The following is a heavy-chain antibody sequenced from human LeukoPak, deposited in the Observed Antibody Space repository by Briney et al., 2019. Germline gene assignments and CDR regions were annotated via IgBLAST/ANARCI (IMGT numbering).Heavy chain of an antibody. CDR2: ISGSGVST. V-gene: IGHV3-23*01. CDR3: AREILEPGKTHEY. D-gene: IGHD1-1*01. J-gene: IGHJ4*02. Sequence: PGGSLRLSCSSSQFTFSNYAMSWVRQAPGKGLEWVSGISGSGVSTYYTDSVRGRFTISRDNAKNTLYLQMDSLRAEDTAMYYCAREILEPGKTHEYWGQGTLVTVSS. CDR1: QFTFSNYA.